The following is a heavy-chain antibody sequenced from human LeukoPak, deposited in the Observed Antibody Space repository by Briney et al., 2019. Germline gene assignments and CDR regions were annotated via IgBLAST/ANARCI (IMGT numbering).Heavy chain of an antibody. CDR3: ARGGNWGRAFDI. V-gene: IGHV3-48*04. J-gene: IGHJ3*02. Sequence: GGSLRLSCAASGLTFSSYSMNWVRQAPGKGLEWVSYISSSSSTIYYADSVKGRFTISRDNAKNSLYLQMNSLRAEDTAVYYCARGGNWGRAFDIWDQGTMVTVSS. CDR1: GLTFSSYS. CDR2: ISSSSSTI. D-gene: IGHD7-27*01.